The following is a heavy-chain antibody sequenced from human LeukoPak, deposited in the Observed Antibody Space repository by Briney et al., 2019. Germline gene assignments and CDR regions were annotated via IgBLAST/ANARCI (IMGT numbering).Heavy chain of an antibody. V-gene: IGHV3-33*01. Sequence: PGGSLRLSCAASGFTFSSYGMHWVRQPPGKGLEWVAVIWYDGSNKYYADSVEGRFTISRDSAKNSLALQMHSLRAEDTAVYYCTGGSDKVLSGEYYYYMDVWGTGTTVTVSS. J-gene: IGHJ6*03. CDR1: GFTFSSYG. CDR2: IWYDGSNK. CDR3: TGGSDKVLSGEYYYYMDV. D-gene: IGHD2/OR15-2a*01.